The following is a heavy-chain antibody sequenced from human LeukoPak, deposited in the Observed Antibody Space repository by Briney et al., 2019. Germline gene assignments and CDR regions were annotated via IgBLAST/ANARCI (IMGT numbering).Heavy chain of an antibody. J-gene: IGHJ6*03. CDR2: IIPLFDSP. CDR3: ARAYIVNTNGDNVYYYMDV. V-gene: IGHV1-69*06. D-gene: IGHD5-24*01. CDR1: GGTFTFGTAG. Sequence: SVKVSCKASGGTFTFGTAGVTWVRQASGQRLEWLGGIIPLFDSPHYAPNFQGRLTITADRFSGVAYMDLSSLSSEDTAIYYCARAYIVNTNGDNVYYYMDVWGTGTTVTVSS.